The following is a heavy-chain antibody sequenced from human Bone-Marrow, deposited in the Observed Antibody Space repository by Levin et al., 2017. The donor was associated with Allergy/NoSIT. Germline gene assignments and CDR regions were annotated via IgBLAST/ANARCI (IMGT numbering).Heavy chain of an antibody. CDR2: ISGSDDST. CDR3: AKVRRGLDAFHI. CDR1: GFIFSSSA. J-gene: IGHJ3*02. D-gene: IGHD3/OR15-3a*01. V-gene: IGHV3-23*01. Sequence: GGSLRLSCAASGFIFSSSAMSWVRQAPGKGLEWVSSISGSDDSTYYTDSVKGRLTISRDPSTNTIYLQMNSLRAEDTAIYYCAKVRRGLDAFHIWGQGTMVTVSS.